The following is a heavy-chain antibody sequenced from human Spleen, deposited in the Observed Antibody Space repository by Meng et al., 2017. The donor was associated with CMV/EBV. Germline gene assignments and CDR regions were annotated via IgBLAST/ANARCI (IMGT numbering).Heavy chain of an antibody. CDR2: ISSSGDTI. D-gene: IGHD2-2*01. J-gene: IGHJ4*02. CDR1: FTFTDYY. CDR3: AIGEYCSSTSCQLRPFDY. V-gene: IGHV3-11*04. Sequence: FTFTDYYMGWIRQAPGKGLEWVSYISSSGDTIYYADSVKGRFTISRDNAKNSLFLQMNNLRAEDTAVYYCAIGEYCSSTSCQLRPFDYWGQGTLVTVSS.